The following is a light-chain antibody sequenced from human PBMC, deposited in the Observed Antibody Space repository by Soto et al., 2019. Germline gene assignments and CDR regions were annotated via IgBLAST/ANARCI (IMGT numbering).Light chain of an antibody. CDR1: STDVGGFNY. J-gene: IGLJ2*01. CDR3: SSYSSSTTHVV. Sequence: QSVLTQPAFVSGSPGRSVTISCTGTSTDVGGFNYVSWYQHLPGRAPKLIIYDVTNRPSGISYRFSASKSGRTASRTISGLQAEDEADYYCSSYSSSTTHVVFGGGTKLTVL. V-gene: IGLV2-14*03. CDR2: DVT.